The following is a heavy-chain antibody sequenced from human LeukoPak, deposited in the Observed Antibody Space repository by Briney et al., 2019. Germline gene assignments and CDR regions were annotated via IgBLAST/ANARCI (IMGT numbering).Heavy chain of an antibody. CDR3: ARRYCSSTSCYAGYYYGMDV. CDR1: GFTFSSYS. J-gene: IGHJ6*02. V-gene: IGHV3-21*01. Sequence: GGSLRLSCAASGFTFSSYSMNWVRQAPGKGLEWVSSISSSSSYIYYADSVRGRFTISRDNAKNSLYLQMNSLRAEDTAVYYCARRYCSSTSCYAGYYYGMDVWGQGTTVTVSS. CDR2: ISSSSSYI. D-gene: IGHD2-2*01.